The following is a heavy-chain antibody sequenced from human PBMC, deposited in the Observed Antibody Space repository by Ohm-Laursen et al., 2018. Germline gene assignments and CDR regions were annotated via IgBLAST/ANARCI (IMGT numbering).Heavy chain of an antibody. D-gene: IGHD4-17*01. CDR3: ARETATTGADF. V-gene: IGHV3-48*03. Sequence: SLRLSCTASGFNFSNYAMNWVRQAPGKGLEWVSDIGSSGNNIHYADSVKGRFTISRDNAKNSLYLQMNSLRAEDTAVYYCARETATTGADFWGQGTLVTVSS. J-gene: IGHJ4*02. CDR1: GFNFSNYA. CDR2: IGSSGNNI.